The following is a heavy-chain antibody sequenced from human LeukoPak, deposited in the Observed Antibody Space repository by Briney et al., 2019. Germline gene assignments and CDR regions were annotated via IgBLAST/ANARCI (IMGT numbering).Heavy chain of an antibody. CDR1: GASISSGGYY. J-gene: IGHJ4*02. CDR2: IHHSGRS. V-gene: IGHV4-31*03. D-gene: IGHD3-10*01. CDR3: ARGGNRFGGFYFDY. Sequence: SETLSLTRTVPGASISSGGYYWGWIRRFQGKGLESIGFIHHSGRSRHNPSLKDRVAISVDTSRKQFALKLSSVTAADTAMYYCARGGNRFGGFYFDYWGQGIQVIVSS.